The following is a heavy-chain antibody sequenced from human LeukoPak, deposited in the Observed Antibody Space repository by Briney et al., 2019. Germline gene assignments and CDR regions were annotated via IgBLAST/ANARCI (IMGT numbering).Heavy chain of an antibody. D-gene: IGHD3-9*01. CDR1: GGSISSGSYY. V-gene: IGHV4-39*07. Sequence: PSETLSLTCTVSGGSISSGSYYWGWIRQPPGKGLEWIGSIYYSGSTYYNPSLKSRVTISVDTSKNQFSLKLSSVTAADTAVYYCARLGTYYDILTGYSKGAYYFDYWGQGTLVTVSS. CDR3: ARLGTYYDILTGYSKGAYYFDY. J-gene: IGHJ4*02. CDR2: IYYSGST.